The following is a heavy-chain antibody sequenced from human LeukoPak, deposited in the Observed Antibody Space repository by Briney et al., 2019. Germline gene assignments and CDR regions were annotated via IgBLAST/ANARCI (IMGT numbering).Heavy chain of an antibody. CDR1: GFTFSSYS. CDR3: ARDVLGDWTRDFDY. D-gene: IGHD3-16*01. CDR2: ISSSSSYI. V-gene: IGHV3-21*01. J-gene: IGHJ4*02. Sequence: GGSLRHSCAASGFTFSSYSMNWVRQAPGKGLEWVSSISSSSSYIYYADSVKGRFTISRDNAKNSLYLQMNSLRAEDTAVYYCARDVLGDWTRDFDYWGQGTLVTVSS.